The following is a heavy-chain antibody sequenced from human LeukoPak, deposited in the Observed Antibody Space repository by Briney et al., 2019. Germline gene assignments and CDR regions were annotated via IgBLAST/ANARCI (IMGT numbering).Heavy chain of an antibody. D-gene: IGHD3-10*01. CDR1: GFTFSSYA. J-gene: IGHJ4*02. V-gene: IGHV3-30-3*01. Sequence: GRSLILSCAASGFTFSSYAMHWVRQAPGKGLEWVAVISYDGSNKYYADSVKGRFTISRDNSKNTLYLQMSSLSAEDTAVYYCARTTTPHYYGSGSYALGYWGQGTLVTVPS. CDR2: ISYDGSNK. CDR3: ARTTTPHYYGSGSYALGY.